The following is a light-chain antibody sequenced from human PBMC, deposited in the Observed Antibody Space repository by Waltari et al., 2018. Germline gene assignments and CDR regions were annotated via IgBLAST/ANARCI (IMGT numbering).Light chain of an antibody. CDR2: EIS. J-gene: IGLJ1*01. CDR3: CSFAGYGIYV. CDR1: NSNVDILHL. Sequence: QSALTQPASVSGSPGQSITISCTAVNSNVDILHLVSWYQHHPGRNPRLLIYEISQLPSGFSNRFSGSKSGNTASLTISGLQPEDEADYFCCSFAGYGIYVFGSGTQVSVL. V-gene: IGLV2-23*02.